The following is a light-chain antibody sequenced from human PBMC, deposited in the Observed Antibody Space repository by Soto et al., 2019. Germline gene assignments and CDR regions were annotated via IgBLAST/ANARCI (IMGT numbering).Light chain of an antibody. Sequence: QSALTQPPSASGSPGQSVTISCTGTSSDVGSYNYVSWYQQHPGKAPKLMIYEVNKRPSGVPDRFSGSKSGNTASLTVSGLQAEDEADFYCSSYAGSNVVFGGGTQVTVL. CDR2: EVN. V-gene: IGLV2-8*01. CDR3: SSYAGSNVV. CDR1: SSDVGSYNY. J-gene: IGLJ2*01.